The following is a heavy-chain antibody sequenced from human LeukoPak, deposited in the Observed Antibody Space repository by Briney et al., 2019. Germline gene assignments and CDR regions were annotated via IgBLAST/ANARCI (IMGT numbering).Heavy chain of an antibody. D-gene: IGHD1-26*01. Sequence: GGSLRLSCAASGFTFSDYYMSWIRQAPGKGREWVSYISSGSAIKYADSVKGRFTISRDNAKNSLYLQMNSLRADDTAMYYCARVRGSYCSDYWGQGTLVTVSS. CDR3: ARVRGSYCSDY. CDR1: GFTFSDYY. V-gene: IGHV3-11*04. J-gene: IGHJ4*02. CDR2: ISSGSAI.